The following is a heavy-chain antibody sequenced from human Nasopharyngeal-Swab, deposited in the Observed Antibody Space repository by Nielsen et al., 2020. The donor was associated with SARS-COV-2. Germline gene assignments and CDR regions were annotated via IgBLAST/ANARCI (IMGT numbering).Heavy chain of an antibody. D-gene: IGHD5-12*01. V-gene: IGHV1-69*10. CDR1: GDTFTNSA. CDR2: IVPALGLP. J-gene: IGHJ4*02. Sequence: SVKVSCKTSGDTFTNSAISWVRQAPGQGLEWMGGIVPALGLPNYAQRFRGRVTISADRSTTTSYLELSSLRSEDTAIYYCAREGEYGAYDAPDYWGQGTLVTVSS. CDR3: AREGEYGAYDAPDY.